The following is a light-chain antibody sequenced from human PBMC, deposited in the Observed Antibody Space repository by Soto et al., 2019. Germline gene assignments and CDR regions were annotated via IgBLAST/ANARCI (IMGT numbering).Light chain of an antibody. Sequence: IQLTQSPSSLSASVGDRVTITCRASQGISSYLAWYQQKPGKAPKLLIYAASTLQSGVPLRFSGSGSGTDFTLTISRLQPEDFATYYCQQLKSYPPTFGQGTKVEIK. V-gene: IGKV1-9*01. CDR2: AAS. CDR3: QQLKSYPPT. J-gene: IGKJ1*01. CDR1: QGISSY.